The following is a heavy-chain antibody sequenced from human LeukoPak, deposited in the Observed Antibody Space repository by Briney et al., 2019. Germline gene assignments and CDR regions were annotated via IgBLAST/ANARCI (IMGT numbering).Heavy chain of an antibody. V-gene: IGHV3-23*01. Sequence: GGSLRLSCAASGLTFSNYAMSWVCQAPGKGLEWVLLIGGSGVNTFYADSVKGRFTISRDNSKNTLFLQMNSLRAEDTAVYYCAKGMSGSNPYNRFDPWGQGTLVTVSS. D-gene: IGHD1-26*01. CDR3: AKGMSGSNPYNRFDP. CDR1: GLTFSNYA. J-gene: IGHJ5*02. CDR2: IGGSGVNT.